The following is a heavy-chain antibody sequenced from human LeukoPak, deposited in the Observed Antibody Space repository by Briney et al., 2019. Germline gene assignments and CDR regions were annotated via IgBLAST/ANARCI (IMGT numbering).Heavy chain of an antibody. CDR1: GGSFSGYY. CDR3: AGRSSCLDY. CDR2: INHSGST. D-gene: IGHD6-13*01. Sequence: SETLSLTCAVYGGSFSGYYWSWIRQPPGKGLEWIGEINHSGSTNYNPSLKSRVTISVDTSKNQFSLKLSSVTAADTAVYYCAGRSSCLDYWGQGTLVTVSS. J-gene: IGHJ4*02. V-gene: IGHV4-34*01.